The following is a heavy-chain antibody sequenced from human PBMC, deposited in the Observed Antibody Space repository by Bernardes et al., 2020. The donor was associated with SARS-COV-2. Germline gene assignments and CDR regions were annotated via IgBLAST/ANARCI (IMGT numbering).Heavy chain of an antibody. CDR3: ATTRGYSYGPFDY. Sequence: EGSLRLSFLGSGFTFSSDSMNWVRQAPGRGVEWVSYISSSSSTIYYADSVKGRFTISRDNAKNSLYLQMNSLRAEDTAVYYCATTRGYSYGPFDYWGQGTLVTVSS. D-gene: IGHD5-18*01. J-gene: IGHJ4*02. V-gene: IGHV3-48*01. CDR1: GFTFSSDS. CDR2: ISSSSSTI.